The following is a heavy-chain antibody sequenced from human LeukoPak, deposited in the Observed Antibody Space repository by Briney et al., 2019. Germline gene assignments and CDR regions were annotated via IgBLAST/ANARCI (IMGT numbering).Heavy chain of an antibody. D-gene: IGHD3-22*01. CDR3: ARGRLYYDSSGYEDY. J-gene: IGHJ4*02. Sequence: ASVEVSCKASGYTFTGYYMHWVRQAPGQGLEWMGWINPNSGGTNYAQKFQGRVTMTRDTSISTAYMELSRLRSDDTAVYYCARGRLYYDSSGYEDYWGQGTLVTVSS. V-gene: IGHV1-2*02. CDR2: INPNSGGT. CDR1: GYTFTGYY.